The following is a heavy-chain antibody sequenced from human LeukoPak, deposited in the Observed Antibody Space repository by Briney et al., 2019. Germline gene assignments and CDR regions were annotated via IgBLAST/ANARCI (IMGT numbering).Heavy chain of an antibody. CDR1: GFSFSGHW. CDR3: ARGPNSNWSGLDF. D-gene: IGHD6-6*01. V-gene: IGHV3-74*01. CDR2: ISPTGSTT. J-gene: IGHJ4*02. Sequence: GGSLRLSCTASGFSFSGHWMHWARQLPGKGLVWVSRISPTGSTTSYADSVKGRFTVSRDNAKNTLYLQVNNLRAEDTAVYYCARGPNSNWSGLDFWGQGTLLTDSS.